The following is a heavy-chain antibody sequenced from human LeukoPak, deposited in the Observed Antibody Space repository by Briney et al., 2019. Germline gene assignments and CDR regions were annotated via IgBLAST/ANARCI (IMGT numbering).Heavy chain of an antibody. CDR2: ISWDGGST. Sequence: GGSLRLSCAASGFTFDDYTMHWVRQAPGKGLEWVSLISWDGGSTYYADSVKGRFTISRDNSKNSLYLQMNSLRTEDTALYYCAKDKMAAAGNYYMDVWGKGTTVTVSS. V-gene: IGHV3-43*01. CDR1: GFTFDDYT. CDR3: AKDKMAAAGNYYMDV. D-gene: IGHD6-13*01. J-gene: IGHJ6*03.